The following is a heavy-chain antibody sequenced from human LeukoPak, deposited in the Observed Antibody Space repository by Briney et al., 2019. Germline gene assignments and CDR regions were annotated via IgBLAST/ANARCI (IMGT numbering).Heavy chain of an antibody. V-gene: IGHV4-34*01. CDR3: ARKRNYYGMDV. CDR2: INHSGST. J-gene: IGHJ6*02. Sequence: PSETLSLTCAVYGGSFSGFYWSWIRQPPGKGLEWIGEINHSGSTTYNPSLKSRVTISVDKSKNQFSLKLSSVTAADTAVYYCARKRNYYGMDVWGQGTTVTVSS. CDR1: GGSFSGFY.